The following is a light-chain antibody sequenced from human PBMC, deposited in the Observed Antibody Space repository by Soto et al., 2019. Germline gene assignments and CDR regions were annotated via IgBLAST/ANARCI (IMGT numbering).Light chain of an antibody. J-gene: IGLJ2*01. CDR1: SGSVSTTYY. CDR2: NTN. Sequence: QTVVTQESSLSVSPGGTVTITCALTSGSVSTTYYPSWYQQIPGQAPRILIFNTNVRSSGVPGRFSGSVLGNKAALSITGAQADDESDYYCSLYMGSGVAVFGGGTKVTVL. CDR3: SLYMGSGVAV. V-gene: IGLV8-61*01.